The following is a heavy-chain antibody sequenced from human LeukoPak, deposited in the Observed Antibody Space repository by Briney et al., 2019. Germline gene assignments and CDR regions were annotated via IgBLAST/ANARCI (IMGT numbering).Heavy chain of an antibody. CDR2: IIPILGIA. V-gene: IGHV1-69*04. J-gene: IGHJ3*02. Sequence: SVKVSCKASGGTFSSYAISWVRQAPGQGLEWMGRIIPILGIANYAQKFQGRVTITADKSTSTAYMELSSLRSEDTAVYYCARVHYDIFSAFDIWGQGTMVTVSS. D-gene: IGHD3-9*01. CDR3: ARVHYDIFSAFDI. CDR1: GGTFSSYA.